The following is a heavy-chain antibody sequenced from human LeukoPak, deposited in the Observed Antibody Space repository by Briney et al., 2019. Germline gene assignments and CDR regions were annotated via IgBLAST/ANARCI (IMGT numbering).Heavy chain of an antibody. CDR3: ARAKGSGYYRTRAFDI. CDR2: ISYDGSNK. J-gene: IGHJ3*02. CDR1: GFTFSSYA. Sequence: PGGSLRLSCAASGFTFSSYAMHWVRQAPGKGLEWVAVISYDGSNKYYADSVKGRFTISRDNSKNTLYLQMNSLRAEDTAVYYCARAKGSGYYRTRAFDIWGQGTMVTVSS. V-gene: IGHV3-30-3*01. D-gene: IGHD3-22*01.